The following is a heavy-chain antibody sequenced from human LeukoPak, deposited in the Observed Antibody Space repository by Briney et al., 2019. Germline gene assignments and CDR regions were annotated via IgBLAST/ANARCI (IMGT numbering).Heavy chain of an antibody. CDR1: GFTFSRYA. Sequence: PGGSLRLSRAASGFTFSRYAMHWVRQAPGKGLEWVAVISYDGSNEYYADSVKGRFTISRDRSENTLYLQMNSLRVEDTAVYYCARVGYYSSGPFSYFDYWGQGTLVTVSS. CDR3: ARVGYYSSGPFSYFDY. D-gene: IGHD3-10*01. J-gene: IGHJ4*02. V-gene: IGHV3-30-3*01. CDR2: ISYDGSNE.